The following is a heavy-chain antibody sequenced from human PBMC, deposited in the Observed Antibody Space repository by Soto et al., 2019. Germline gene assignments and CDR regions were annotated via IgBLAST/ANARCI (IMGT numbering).Heavy chain of an antibody. CDR3: ASAMTTEHPDDFQI. CDR1: GGTFSSYA. Sequence: SVKVYCKSSGGTFSSYAISWVRQAPRQGLEWMGGIIPIFGTANYAQKFQGRVTITADESTSTTYMELSSLRSEDTAVYYCASAMTTEHPDDFQIWGKGTMVIV. D-gene: IGHD4-17*01. CDR2: IIPIFGTA. J-gene: IGHJ3*02. V-gene: IGHV1-69*13.